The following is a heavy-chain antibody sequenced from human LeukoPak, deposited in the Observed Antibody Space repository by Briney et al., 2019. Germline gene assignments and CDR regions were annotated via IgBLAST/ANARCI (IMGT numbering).Heavy chain of an antibody. CDR1: GFTFSSYA. CDR2: ISYDGSNK. J-gene: IGHJ4*02. V-gene: IGHV3-30*04. Sequence: GGSLRLSCAASGFTFSSYAMHWVRQAPGKGLERVAVISYDGSNKYYADSVKSRFTISRDNSKNTLYLQMNSLRAEDTAVYYCARDQGRFGELLPYYFDYWGQGTLVTVSS. CDR3: ARDQGRFGELLPYYFDY. D-gene: IGHD3-10*01.